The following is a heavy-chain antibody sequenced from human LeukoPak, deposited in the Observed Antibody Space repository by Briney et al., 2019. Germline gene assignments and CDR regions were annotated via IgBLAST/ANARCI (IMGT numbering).Heavy chain of an antibody. CDR1: GYTLTELS. D-gene: IGHD3-22*01. CDR3: ARESYDSVLDAFDI. V-gene: IGHV1-24*01. Sequence: GASVKVSCKVSGYTLTELSMHWVRQAPGKGLEWMGGFDPEDGETIYAQKFQGRVTITADESTSTAYMELSSLRSEDTAVYYCARESYDSVLDAFDIWGQGTMVTVSS. J-gene: IGHJ3*02. CDR2: FDPEDGET.